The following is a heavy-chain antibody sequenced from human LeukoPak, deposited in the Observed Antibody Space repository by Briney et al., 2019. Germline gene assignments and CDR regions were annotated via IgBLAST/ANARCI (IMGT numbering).Heavy chain of an antibody. CDR3: ARNFGDSGYPRFGDI. V-gene: IGHV4-39*01. J-gene: IGHJ2*01. CDR2: IYYSGTT. Sequence: SETLSLTCTVSGGSIISSSCSWGWIRQPPGKGLEWIGGIYYSGTTYYNPSLQSRVTISVDTTKNQFSLKLSSVTAADTAVYYCARNFGDSGYPRFGDIWGRGTLVTVSS. CDR1: GGSIISSSCS. D-gene: IGHD3-22*01.